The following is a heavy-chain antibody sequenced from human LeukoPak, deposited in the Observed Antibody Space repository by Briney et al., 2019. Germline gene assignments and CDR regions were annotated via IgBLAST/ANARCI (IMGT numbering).Heavy chain of an antibody. V-gene: IGHV3-43*02. D-gene: IGHD2-15*01. CDR3: VKEIDTLGTNAFDI. J-gene: IGHJ3*02. CDR1: GFSFDAYP. CDR2: INEDGGKT. Sequence: GGSLRLSCAASGFSFDAYPMHWVRQAPAKGLEWVSLINEDGGKTFYADSVRGQFTISKDNSKNSLYLQMNSLRTEDTAVYYCVKEIDTLGTNAFDIWGQGTIVTVSS.